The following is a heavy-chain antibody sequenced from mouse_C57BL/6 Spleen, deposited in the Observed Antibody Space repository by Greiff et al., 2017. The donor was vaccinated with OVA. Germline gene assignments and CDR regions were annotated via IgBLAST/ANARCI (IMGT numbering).Heavy chain of an antibody. Sequence: VQLVESGAELVRPGTSVKVSCKASGYAFTNYLIEWVKQRPGQGLEWIGVINPGSGGTNYNEKFKGTATLTADKSSSTAYMQLRSLTSEDTSVYCGARAYIYDGYDGYVDVWGTGTTVTVSS. J-gene: IGHJ1*03. D-gene: IGHD2-2*01. CDR2: INPGSGGT. CDR1: GYAFTNYL. CDR3: ARAYIYDGYDGYVDV. V-gene: IGHV1-54*01.